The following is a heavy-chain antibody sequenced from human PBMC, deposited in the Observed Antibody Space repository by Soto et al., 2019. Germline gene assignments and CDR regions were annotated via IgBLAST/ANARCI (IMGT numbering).Heavy chain of an antibody. CDR3: AMVDNYVTPPPQDV. CDR2: ISPYTGNT. Sequence: QVQLVQSGDEVKKPGASVKVSCKASGYIFVNYGIAWVRQAPGQGLEWMGWISPYTGNTHSASKVQGRLTMTTNTSTGTAYMDLGSLTSDDTGVYYCAMVDNYVTPPPQDVWGQGTTVTVSS. V-gene: IGHV1-18*01. CDR1: GYIFVNYG. J-gene: IGHJ6*02. D-gene: IGHD3-16*01.